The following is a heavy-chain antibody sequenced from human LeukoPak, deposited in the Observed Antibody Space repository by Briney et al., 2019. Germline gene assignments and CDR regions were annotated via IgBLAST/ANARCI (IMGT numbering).Heavy chain of an antibody. D-gene: IGHD3-22*01. J-gene: IGHJ3*02. CDR3: AGTYYYESSGYSHDAFDI. CDR1: GGTFSSYA. V-gene: IGHV1-69*05. CDR2: IIPIFGTA. Sequence: SVKVSCKASGGTFSSYAISWVRQAPGQGLEWMGGIIPIFGTANYAQKFQGRVTITTDESTSTAYMELSSLRSEDTAVYYCAGTYYYESSGYSHDAFDIWGQGTMVTVSS.